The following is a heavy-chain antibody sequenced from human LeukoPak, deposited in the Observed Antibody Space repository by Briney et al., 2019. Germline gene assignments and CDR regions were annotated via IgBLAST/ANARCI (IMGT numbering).Heavy chain of an antibody. V-gene: IGHV3-74*01. Sequence: GGSLRLSCAASGLTFSSYWMHWVRQAPGKGLVWVSRINSDGSSISYADSVKGRFTISRDNAKNTLYLQMNSLRDEDTAVYHCARGSTMIRNALDIWGQGTMVTVSS. CDR2: INSDGSSI. CDR3: ARGSTMIRNALDI. J-gene: IGHJ3*02. D-gene: IGHD3-22*01. CDR1: GLTFSSYW.